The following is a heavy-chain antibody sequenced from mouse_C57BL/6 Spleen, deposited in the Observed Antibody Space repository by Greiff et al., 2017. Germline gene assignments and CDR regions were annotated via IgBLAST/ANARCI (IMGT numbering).Heavy chain of an antibody. D-gene: IGHD1-1*01. CDR3: ARDYYGSSYKYFDV. J-gene: IGHJ1*03. CDR2: IYPRSGNT. CDR1: GYTFTSYG. V-gene: IGHV1-81*01. Sequence: QVQLQQSGAELARPGASVKLSCKASGYTFTSYGISWVKQRTGQGLEWIGEIYPRSGNTYYNEKFKGKATLTADKSSSTVYMELRSLTSEDSAVYFCARDYYGSSYKYFDVWGTGTTVTVSS.